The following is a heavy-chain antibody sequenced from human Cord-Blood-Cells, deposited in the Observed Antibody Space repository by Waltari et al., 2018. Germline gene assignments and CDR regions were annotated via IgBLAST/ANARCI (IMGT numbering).Heavy chain of an antibody. V-gene: IGHV4-34*01. D-gene: IGHD6-13*01. CDR2: INHSGST. Sequence: VQLQQCGAGLLKPSETLSLTCAVYGGTFSGYYRSWIRQPPGKGLEWIGEINHSGSTNYNPSLKSRVTISVDTSKNQFSLKLSYVTAADTAVYYCARGRPGYSSSWRNDYYGMDVWGQGTTVTVSS. CDR3: ARGRPGYSSSWRNDYYGMDV. J-gene: IGHJ6*02. CDR1: GGTFSGYY.